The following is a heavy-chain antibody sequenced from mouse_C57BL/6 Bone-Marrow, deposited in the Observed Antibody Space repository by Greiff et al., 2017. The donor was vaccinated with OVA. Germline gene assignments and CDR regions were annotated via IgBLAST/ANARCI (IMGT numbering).Heavy chain of an antibody. CDR3: ARYYYGSTWFSY. D-gene: IGHD1-1*01. CDR2: ISSGSSTI. Sequence: EVKLMESGGGLVKPGGSLKLSCAASGFTFSDYGMHWVRQAPEKGLEWVAYISSGSSTIYYADTVKGRFTISRDNAKNTLFLQMTSLRSEDTALYYCARYYYGSTWFSYWGQGTLVTVSA. CDR1: GFTFSDYG. J-gene: IGHJ3*01. V-gene: IGHV5-17*01.